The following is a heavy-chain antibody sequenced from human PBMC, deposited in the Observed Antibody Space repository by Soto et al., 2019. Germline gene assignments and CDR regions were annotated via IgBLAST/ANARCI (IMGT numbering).Heavy chain of an antibody. J-gene: IGHJ4*02. CDR1: GGSISSSSYY. Sequence: SETLSLTCTVSGGSISSSSYYWGWIRQPPGKGLEWIGSIYYSGSTYYNPSLKSRVTISVDTSKNQFSLKLSSVTAADTAVYYCARWSYSSSWYPYYFDYWGQGTLVTVSS. CDR3: ARWSYSSSWYPYYFDY. CDR2: IYYSGST. V-gene: IGHV4-39*01. D-gene: IGHD6-13*01.